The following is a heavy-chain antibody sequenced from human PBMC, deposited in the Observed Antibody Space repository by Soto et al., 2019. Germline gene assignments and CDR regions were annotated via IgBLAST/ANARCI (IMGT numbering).Heavy chain of an antibody. CDR1: GFPFSHYW. Sequence: GGSLRRSCAASGFPFSHYWMHWVRQTPGKGLVWVSRINPAGTITNYADSVEGRFTISRDNADSALSLQMNSLSAEDTAIYYCTSDTFGLRDTWGQGTLVPVSS. V-gene: IGHV3-74*01. D-gene: IGHD3-16*01. CDR2: INPAGTIT. J-gene: IGHJ5*02. CDR3: TSDTFGLRDT.